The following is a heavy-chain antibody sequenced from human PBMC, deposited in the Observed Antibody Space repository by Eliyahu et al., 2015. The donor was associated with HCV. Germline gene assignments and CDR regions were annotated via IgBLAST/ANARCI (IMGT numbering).Heavy chain of an antibody. J-gene: IGHJ4*02. D-gene: IGHD1-20*01. CDR1: XGSIXXGDYY. Sequence: QVQLQESGPGLVKPSQTLSLTCXVSXGSIXXGDYYWSWIRQPPGKGLEWIGYIYYSGSTYYNPSLKSRVTISVDTSKNQFSLKLSSVTAADTAVYYCARGGAIGLTGTWYYFDYWGQGTLVTVSS. V-gene: IGHV4-30-4*01. CDR2: IYYSGST. CDR3: ARGGAIGLTGTWYYFDY.